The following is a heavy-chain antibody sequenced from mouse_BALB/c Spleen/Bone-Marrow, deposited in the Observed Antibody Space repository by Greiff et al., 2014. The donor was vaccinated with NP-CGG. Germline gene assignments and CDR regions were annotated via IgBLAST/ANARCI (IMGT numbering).Heavy chain of an antibody. CDR3: ARDPIYYDYDWYFDV. D-gene: IGHD2-4*01. V-gene: IGHV2-9*02. CDR2: IWAGGST. Sequence: QVQLKESGPGLVAPSQSLSITCTVSGFSLTSYGVHWVRQPPGKGLEWLGVIWAGGSTNYNSALMSRLSISKDNSKSQVFLKMNSLQTDDTAMYYCARDPIYYDYDWYFDVWGAGTTDTVSS. CDR1: GFSLTSYG. J-gene: IGHJ1*01.